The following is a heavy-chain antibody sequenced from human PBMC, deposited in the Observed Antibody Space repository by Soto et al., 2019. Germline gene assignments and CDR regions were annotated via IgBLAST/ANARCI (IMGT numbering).Heavy chain of an antibody. CDR2: INPSDGSP. Sequence: QVQLVQSGAEVKNPGASVKVSCKASRYTLTSYYIHWVRQAPGQGLEWMGMINPSDGSPTYAQKFPGRVTMTRGTSTSTVYMELTSLRSEDTAVYYCASSPGAAAGTFYYYGMDVWGQGTTVTVSS. CDR1: RYTLTSYY. J-gene: IGHJ6*02. CDR3: ASSPGAAAGTFYYYGMDV. D-gene: IGHD6-13*01. V-gene: IGHV1-46*01.